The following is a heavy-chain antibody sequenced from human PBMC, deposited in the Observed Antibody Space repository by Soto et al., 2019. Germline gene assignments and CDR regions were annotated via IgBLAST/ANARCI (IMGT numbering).Heavy chain of an antibody. CDR3: AKDSDFWSGSTNNWFDP. V-gene: IGHV3-23*01. J-gene: IGHJ5*02. CDR1: GLTFSSYA. CDR2: ISGSGGST. Sequence: EVQLLESGGGLVQPGGSLRLSCAASGLTFSSYAMSWVRQAPGKGLEWVSGISGSGGSTYYADSVKGRFTISRGNSKNMLYLQMNSLRTEDTAVNYCAKDSDFWSGSTNNWFDPWGQGTLVTVST. D-gene: IGHD3-3*01.